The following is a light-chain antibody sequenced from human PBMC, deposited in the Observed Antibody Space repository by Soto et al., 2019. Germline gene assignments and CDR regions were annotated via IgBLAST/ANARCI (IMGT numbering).Light chain of an antibody. Sequence: DIQMTQSPSTLSGSVGDRVTITCRASQTISSGLAWYQQKPGKAPKLLIYKAFTLKSGVPSRFSGSGSGTEFTLTISSLQPDDFATYYCQHYNSYSEAFGQGTKVELK. CDR1: QTISSG. J-gene: IGKJ1*01. CDR3: QHYNSYSEA. V-gene: IGKV1-5*03. CDR2: KAF.